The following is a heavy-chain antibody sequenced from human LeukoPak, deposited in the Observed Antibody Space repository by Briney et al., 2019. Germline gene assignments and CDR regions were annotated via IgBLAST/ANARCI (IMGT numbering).Heavy chain of an antibody. CDR3: AKARGGYSYGIADY. CDR2: ISWNSGSI. D-gene: IGHD5-18*01. Sequence: GGSLRLSCAASGFTFDDYAMHWVRQAPGKGLEWVSGISWNSGSIGYADSVKGRFTISRDNAKNSLYLQMNSLRAEDTALYYCAKARGGYSYGIADYWGQGTLVTVSS. J-gene: IGHJ4*02. V-gene: IGHV3-9*01. CDR1: GFTFDDYA.